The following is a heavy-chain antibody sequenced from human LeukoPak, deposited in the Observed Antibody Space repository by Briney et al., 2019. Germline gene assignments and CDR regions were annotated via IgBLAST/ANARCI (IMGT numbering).Heavy chain of an antibody. CDR1: GYTFTSYD. CDR3: ARPGGGSYSAGYYYYGMDV. V-gene: IGHV1-8*01. D-gene: IGHD1-26*01. J-gene: IGHJ6*02. Sequence: ASVKVSCKASGYTFTSYDINWVRQATGQGLECMGWINPNSGNTGYAQKFQGRVTMTRNTSISTAYMELSSRRSEDTAVYYCARPGGGSYSAGYYYYGMDVWGQGATVTVSS. CDR2: INPNSGNT.